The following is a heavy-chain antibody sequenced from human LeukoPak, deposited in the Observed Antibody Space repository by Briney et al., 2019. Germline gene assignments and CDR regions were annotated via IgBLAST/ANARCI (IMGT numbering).Heavy chain of an antibody. CDR1: GFTFSSYW. V-gene: IGHV3-7*01. CDR2: IKQDGSEK. CDR3: ARAPLYYDILTGSYYFDY. Sequence: GGSLRLSCAASGFTFSSYWMSWVRQAPGKVLEWVANIKQDGSEKYYVDSVKGRFTISRDNAKNSLYLQMNSLRAEDTAVYYCARAPLYYDILTGSYYFDYWGQGTLVTVSS. D-gene: IGHD3-9*01. J-gene: IGHJ4*02.